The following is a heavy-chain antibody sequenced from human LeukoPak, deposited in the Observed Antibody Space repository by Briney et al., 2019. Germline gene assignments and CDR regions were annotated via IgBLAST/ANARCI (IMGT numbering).Heavy chain of an antibody. J-gene: IGHJ6*03. CDR1: GGSISSSSYY. Sequence: SETLSLTCAVSGGSISSSSYYWGWIRQPPGKGLEWIVSIYYSGSTYYNPSLKSRVTISVDTSKNQFSLKLSSVTAADTAVYYCARDLRGDYYGSGSYWFYYYYMDVWGKGTTVTISS. CDR2: IYYSGST. CDR3: ARDLRGDYYGSGSYWFYYYYMDV. D-gene: IGHD3-10*01. V-gene: IGHV4-39*07.